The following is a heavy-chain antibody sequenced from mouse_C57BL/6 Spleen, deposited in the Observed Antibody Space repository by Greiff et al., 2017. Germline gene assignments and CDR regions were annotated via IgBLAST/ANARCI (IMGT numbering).Heavy chain of an antibody. V-gene: IGHV1-5*01. D-gene: IGHD4-1*01. J-gene: IGHJ3*01. CDR1: GYTFTSYW. Sequence: EVQLQQSGTVLARPGASVKMSCKTSGYTFTSYWMHWVKQRPGQGLEWIGAIYPGNSDTSYNQKFKGKAKLTAVTSASTAYMELSSLTNEDSAVYYGTRSNWEFAYWGQGTLVTVSA. CDR2: IYPGNSDT. CDR3: TRSNWEFAY.